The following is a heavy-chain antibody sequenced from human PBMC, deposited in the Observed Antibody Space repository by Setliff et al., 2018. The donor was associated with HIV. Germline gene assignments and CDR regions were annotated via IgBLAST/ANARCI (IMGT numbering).Heavy chain of an antibody. D-gene: IGHD3-22*01. CDR1: GGSISGCSYY. Sequence: KPSETLSLTCSVSGGSISGCSYYWSWLRQPPGKGLEWVGSVYRSGSTYYNPSLKRRVTISVDKSKNQFSVKLRSVTDADTAVYYCARDMTNYYDRSGSFGWLAPWGQGTPVTVSS. V-gene: IGHV4-39*07. CDR3: ARDMTNYYDRSGSFGWLAP. J-gene: IGHJ5*02. CDR2: VYRSGST.